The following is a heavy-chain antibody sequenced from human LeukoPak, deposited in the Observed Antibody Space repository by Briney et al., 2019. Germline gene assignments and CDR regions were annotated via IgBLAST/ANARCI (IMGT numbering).Heavy chain of an antibody. CDR2: IIPIFGTA. CDR3: ARPAGCSGGSCLYYFDY. Sequence: ASVKVSCKASGGTFSSYAISWVRQAPGQGLEWMGGIIPIFGTANYAQKFQGRVTITADESTSTAYMELSSLRSEDTAVYYCARPAGCSGGSCLYYFDYWGQGTLVTVSS. CDR1: GGTFSSYA. D-gene: IGHD2-15*01. J-gene: IGHJ4*02. V-gene: IGHV1-69*13.